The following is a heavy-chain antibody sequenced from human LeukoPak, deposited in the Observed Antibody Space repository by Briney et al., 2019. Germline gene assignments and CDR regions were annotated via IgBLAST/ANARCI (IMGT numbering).Heavy chain of an antibody. D-gene: IGHD3-3*01. CDR1: GYTFTGYY. Sequence: ASVKVSCKASGYTFTGYYMHWVRQAPGQGLEWMGWINPNSGGTNYAQKFQGRVTMTRDTSISTAYMELSRLRSGDTAVYYCARGITIFGVVISYWGQGTLVTVSS. V-gene: IGHV1-2*02. CDR3: ARGITIFGVVISY. J-gene: IGHJ4*02. CDR2: INPNSGGT.